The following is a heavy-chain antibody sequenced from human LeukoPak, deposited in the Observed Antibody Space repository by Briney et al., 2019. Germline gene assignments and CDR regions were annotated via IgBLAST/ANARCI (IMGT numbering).Heavy chain of an antibody. Sequence: SETLSLTCTVSGGSIGSSTYYWGWIRQPPGKGLEWIGSIYYSGSTYYNPSLKSRVTISVDTSKNQFSLKLSSVTAADTAVYYRARPEVGATRGLDYWGQGTLVTVSS. V-gene: IGHV4-39*01. J-gene: IGHJ4*02. CDR1: GGSIGSSTYY. CDR2: IYYSGST. CDR3: ARPEVGATRGLDY. D-gene: IGHD1-26*01.